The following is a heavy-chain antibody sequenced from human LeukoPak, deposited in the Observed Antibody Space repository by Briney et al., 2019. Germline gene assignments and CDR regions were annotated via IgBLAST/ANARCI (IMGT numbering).Heavy chain of an antibody. J-gene: IGHJ4*02. CDR2: IYTSGST. CDR3: ARDNSGYDWGVFDY. Sequence: PSETLSLTCTVSGVSISSYYWSWIRQPAGKGLEWIGRIYTSGSTNYNPSLKSRVTISVDTSKNQFSLKLSSVTAADTAVYYCARDNSGYDWGVFDYWGQGTLVTVSS. CDR1: GVSISSYY. D-gene: IGHD5-12*01. V-gene: IGHV4-4*07.